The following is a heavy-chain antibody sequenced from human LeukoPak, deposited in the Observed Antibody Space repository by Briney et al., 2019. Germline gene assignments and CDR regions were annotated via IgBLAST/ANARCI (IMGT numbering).Heavy chain of an antibody. CDR2: INQDGREK. CDR1: GFTFSSYW. Sequence: GGSLRLSCTASGFTFSSYWMDWVRQAPGKGLEWVANINQDGREKYYVDSVKGRFTISRDNAKNSLYLQMNSLRAEDAAVYYCARAGSLWFGESKFDYWGQGTLVTVSS. CDR3: ARAGSLWFGESKFDY. J-gene: IGHJ4*02. V-gene: IGHV3-7*01. D-gene: IGHD3-10*01.